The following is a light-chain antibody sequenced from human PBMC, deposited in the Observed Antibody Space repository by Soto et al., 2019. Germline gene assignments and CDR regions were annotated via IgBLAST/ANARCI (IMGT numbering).Light chain of an antibody. CDR3: AAWDDSLSGLWV. Sequence: QSVLTQPPSASGTPGQRVTISCSGSSSNIGTNYVYWYQQLPGTAPKLLIYRNNQRPSGVPDRFSGSKSGTSASLAISALRSEDEADYYCAAWDDSLSGLWVFGGGTKLTVL. CDR1: SSNIGTNY. V-gene: IGLV1-47*01. J-gene: IGLJ3*02. CDR2: RNN.